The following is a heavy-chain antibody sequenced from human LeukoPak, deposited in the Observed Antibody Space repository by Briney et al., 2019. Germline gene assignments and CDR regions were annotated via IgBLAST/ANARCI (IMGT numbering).Heavy chain of an antibody. CDR2: IYYSGST. V-gene: IGHV4-31*03. D-gene: IGHD3-16*02. J-gene: IGHJ4*02. CDR3: ARERANYDYVWGSYRYIDY. CDR1: GGSISSSSYY. Sequence: SETLSLTCTVSGGSISSSSYYWGWIRQHPGKGLEWIGYIYYSGSTYYNPSLKSRVTISVDTSKNQFSLKLSSVTAGDTAVYYCARERANYDYVWGSYRYIDYWGQGTLVTVSS.